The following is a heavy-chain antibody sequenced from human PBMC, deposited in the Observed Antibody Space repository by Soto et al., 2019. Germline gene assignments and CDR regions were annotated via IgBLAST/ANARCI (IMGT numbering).Heavy chain of an antibody. CDR2: ISSSSSTI. Sequence: GGSLRLSCAASGFTFSSYSMNWVRQAPGKGLEWVSYISSSSSTIYYADSVKGRFTISRDNAKNSLYLQMNSLRDEDTAVYYCARDPGYCSGGSCYVEAFDIWGQGTMVTVSS. D-gene: IGHD2-15*01. CDR1: GFTFSSYS. V-gene: IGHV3-48*02. CDR3: ARDPGYCSGGSCYVEAFDI. J-gene: IGHJ3*02.